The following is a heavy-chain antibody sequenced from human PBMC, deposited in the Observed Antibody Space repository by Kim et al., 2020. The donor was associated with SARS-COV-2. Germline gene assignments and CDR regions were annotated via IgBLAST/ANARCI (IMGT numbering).Heavy chain of an antibody. V-gene: IGHV3-74*01. D-gene: IGHD3-3*01. Sequence: GGSLRLSCVASGFTFSTYYMHWVRQAPGKALVSVSRINRDGGPANYADSVKGRFTISRDNAKNILYLQMNSLRAEDTAVYYCVGCHRSQCSYTDHWGPGT. CDR2: INRDGGPA. J-gene: IGHJ4*01. CDR3: VGCHRSQCSYTDH. CDR1: GFTFSTYY.